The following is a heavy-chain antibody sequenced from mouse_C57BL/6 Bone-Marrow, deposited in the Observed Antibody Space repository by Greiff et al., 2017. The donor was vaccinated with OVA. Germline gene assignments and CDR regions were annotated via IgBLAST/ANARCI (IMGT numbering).Heavy chain of an antibody. Sequence: EVQLVESGGGLVQPKGSLKLSCAASGFSFNTYAMNWVRQAPGTGLEWVARIRSKSNNYATYYADSVKDRFTISRDDSESMLYLQMNNLKTEDTAMYYCVRSYSNYFDYWGQGTTLTVSS. V-gene: IGHV10-1*01. CDR3: VRSYSNYFDY. CDR2: IRSKSNNYAT. J-gene: IGHJ2*01. D-gene: IGHD2-5*01. CDR1: GFSFNTYA.